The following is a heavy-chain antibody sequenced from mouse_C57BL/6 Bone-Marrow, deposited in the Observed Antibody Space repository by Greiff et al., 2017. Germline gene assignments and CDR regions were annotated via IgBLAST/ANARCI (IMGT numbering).Heavy chain of an antibody. CDR1: GFTFSDYY. D-gene: IGHD3-2*02. Sequence: EVMLVESGGGLVQPGGSLKLSCAASGFTFSDYYMYWVRQTPEKRLEWVAYISNGGGSTYYPDTVKGRFTISRHNAKNTLYLQMSRLKSEDTAMYYCARRGSSGFAMDYWGQGTSVTVSS. CDR2: ISNGGGST. V-gene: IGHV5-12*01. J-gene: IGHJ4*01. CDR3: ARRGSSGFAMDY.